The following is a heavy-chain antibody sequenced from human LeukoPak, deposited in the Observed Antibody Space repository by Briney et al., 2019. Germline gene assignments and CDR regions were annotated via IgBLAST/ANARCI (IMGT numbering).Heavy chain of an antibody. D-gene: IGHD3-3*01. V-gene: IGHV4-59*01. CDR3: ARDGTSQYYDFWSGSWFDP. CDR1: GGSISSYY. CDR2: IYYSGST. J-gene: IGHJ5*02. Sequence: SETLSLTCTVSGGSISSYYWSWIRQPPGKGLEWIGYIYYSGSTNYNPSLKSRVTIPVDTSKNQFSLKLSSVTAADTAVYYCARDGTSQYYDFWSGSWFDPWGQGTLVTVSS.